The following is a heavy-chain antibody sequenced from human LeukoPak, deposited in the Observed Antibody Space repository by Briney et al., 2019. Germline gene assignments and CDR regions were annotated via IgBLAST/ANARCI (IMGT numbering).Heavy chain of an antibody. V-gene: IGHV5-51*01. CDR2: IYPGDSDT. J-gene: IGHJ4*02. Sequence: GESLKISCQGSGSSFTSYWVGWVRQMPGKGLEWMGIIYPGDSDTRYSPSFQGQVTISADKSISTAYLQWSSLKASDTAMYYCARGTSDPRTRPLDYWGQGTLVTVSS. D-gene: IGHD2-2*01. CDR1: GSSFTSYW. CDR3: ARGTSDPRTRPLDY.